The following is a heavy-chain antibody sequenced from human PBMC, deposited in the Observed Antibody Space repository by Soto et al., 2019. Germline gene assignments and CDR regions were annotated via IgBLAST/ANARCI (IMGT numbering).Heavy chain of an antibody. Sequence: SLGLACPVSGGSISGGASFWSWIRQPPGKGLEWIANVYYSGSSYYNPSLRSRLTISVDTTKNQFSLQLKSMTAADTAVYYCAKLYCTSSTSYFPGWFDPWGQGTLVTVYS. CDR1: GGSISGGASF. D-gene: IGHD2-2*01. V-gene: IGHV4-31*03. CDR3: AKLYCTSSTSYFPGWFDP. CDR2: VYYSGSS. J-gene: IGHJ5*02.